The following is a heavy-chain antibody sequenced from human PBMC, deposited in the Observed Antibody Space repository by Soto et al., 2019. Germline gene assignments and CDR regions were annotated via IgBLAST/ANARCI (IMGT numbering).Heavy chain of an antibody. CDR2: ISWSSDSI. D-gene: IGHD3-16*01. Sequence: PGGSLRLSCAAPGFTFDDYAMHWVRQAPGRGLEWVSGISWSSDSIAYADSVKGRFTISRDNAKDSLYLQMNSLRAEDTALYYCAKGLFGVAIGLAIGAFDVWGQGTMVTVSS. CDR3: AKGLFGVAIGLAIGAFDV. J-gene: IGHJ3*01. CDR1: GFTFDDYA. V-gene: IGHV3-9*01.